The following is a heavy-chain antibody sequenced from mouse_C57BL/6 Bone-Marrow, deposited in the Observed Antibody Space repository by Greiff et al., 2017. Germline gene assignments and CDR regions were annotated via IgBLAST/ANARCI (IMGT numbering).Heavy chain of an antibody. CDR1: GFTFSSYA. J-gene: IGHJ4*01. D-gene: IGHD1-1*01. CDR2: ISDGGSYT. CDR3: GGGYYGYAMDY. V-gene: IGHV5-4*03. Sequence: EVKVVESGGGLVKPGGSLKLSCAASGFTFSSYAMSWVRQTPEKRLEWVATISDGGSYTYYPDNVKGRFTISRDNAKNNLYLQMRHLKSEDTAMYYGGGGYYGYAMDYLGQGTSVTVSS.